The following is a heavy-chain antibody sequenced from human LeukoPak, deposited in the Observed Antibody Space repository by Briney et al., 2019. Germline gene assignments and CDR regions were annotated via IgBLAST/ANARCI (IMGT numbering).Heavy chain of an antibody. CDR3: AKHSTTYYHFDY. V-gene: IGHV3-23*01. Sequence: PGGSLRLSCAASEFTFRTYAMSWVRQAPGKGLEWVSGINGSGGSTDYADSVKGRFTISRDNPKNTLYLQMNSLRPEDTAVYYCAKHSTTYYHFDYWGQGTLVTVSP. J-gene: IGHJ4*02. D-gene: IGHD2/OR15-2a*01. CDR1: EFTFRTYA. CDR2: INGSGGST.